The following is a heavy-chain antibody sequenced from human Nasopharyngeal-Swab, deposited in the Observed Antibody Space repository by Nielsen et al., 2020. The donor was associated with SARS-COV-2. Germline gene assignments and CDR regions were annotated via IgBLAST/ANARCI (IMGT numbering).Heavy chain of an antibody. Sequence: PSVKVSCKTSGYTFIGYYIHWVRQAPGQGLEWVGRFNPNSGGTNYAQELQGRVTMTGDTSISTAYMELSRVRSDDTAMYYCTRDRGSGYFDSWGQGTLVIVSS. V-gene: IGHV1-2*06. CDR2: FNPNSGGT. CDR1: GYTFIGYY. CDR3: TRDRGSGYFDS. D-gene: IGHD3-3*01. J-gene: IGHJ4*02.